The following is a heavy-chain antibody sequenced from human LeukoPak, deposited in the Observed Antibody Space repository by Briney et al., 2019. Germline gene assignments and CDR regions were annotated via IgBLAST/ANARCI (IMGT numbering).Heavy chain of an antibody. CDR3: ARASKVYYDFWSGYSDSNWFDP. V-gene: IGHV1-8*03. Sequence: ASVKVSCKASGYTFTSYDINWVRQAPGQGLEWMGWMNPNSGNTGYAQKFQGRVTITRNTSISTAYMELSSLRSEDTAVYYCARASKVYYDFWSGYSDSNWFDPWGQGTLVTVSS. CDR1: GYTFTSYD. J-gene: IGHJ5*02. D-gene: IGHD3-3*01. CDR2: MNPNSGNT.